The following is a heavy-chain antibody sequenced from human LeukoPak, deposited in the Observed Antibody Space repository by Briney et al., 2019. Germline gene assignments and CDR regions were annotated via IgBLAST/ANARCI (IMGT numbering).Heavy chain of an antibody. CDR3: ARGRRLNYYGSGSYPRKGQNWFDP. CDR2: INHSGST. CDR1: GGSFSGYY. Sequence: SETLSLTCAVYGGSFSGYYWSWIRRPPGKGLEWIGEINHSGSTNYNPSLKSRVTISVDTSKNQFSLKLSSVTAADTAVYYCARGRRLNYYGSGSYPRKGQNWFDPWGQGTLVTVSS. D-gene: IGHD3-10*01. J-gene: IGHJ5*02. V-gene: IGHV4-34*01.